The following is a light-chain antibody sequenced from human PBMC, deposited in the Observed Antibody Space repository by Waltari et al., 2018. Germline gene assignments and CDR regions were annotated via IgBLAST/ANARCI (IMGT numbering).Light chain of an antibody. V-gene: IGLV1-51*02. CDR2: ENN. CDR1: SSNIGNNY. J-gene: IGLJ3*02. CDR3: GTWDSSLSGV. Sequence: QSVLTQPPSVSAAPGQKVTISCSGSSSNIGNNYVSWYQQLPGTAPKLLIYENNKRRSGIPDRFAGSKAGTSATLGITGLQTGDEADYYCGTWDSSLSGVFGGGTKLTVL.